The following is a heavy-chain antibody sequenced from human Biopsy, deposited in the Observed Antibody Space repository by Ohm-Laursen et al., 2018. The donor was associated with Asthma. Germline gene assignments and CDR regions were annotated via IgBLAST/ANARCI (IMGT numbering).Heavy chain of an antibody. CDR1: GAYIGSRAHH. J-gene: IGHJ6*02. Sequence: TLSLTCTVGGAYIGSRAHHWSWIRQSPGTGLEWIGFVFWSGTTHYNRSLERRLSISIDTTRNEFSMTLRSVTAADTAVYFCARVASYGDLYFGIDVWGPGTTVSVS. CDR3: ARVASYGDLYFGIDV. CDR2: VFWSGTT. V-gene: IGHV4-30-4*01. D-gene: IGHD4-17*01.